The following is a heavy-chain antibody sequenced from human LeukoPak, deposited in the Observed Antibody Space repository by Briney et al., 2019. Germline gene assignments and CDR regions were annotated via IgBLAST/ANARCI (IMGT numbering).Heavy chain of an antibody. Sequence: SVKVSCKASGCTFSSYVISWVRQAPGQALEWVGRIIPILGLPNYAQDFQGRVTITADKSTSTASMELSSLRSEDTAVYYCAREPLKTRFSGSYSRYYYYYGMDVWGQGTTVTVSS. J-gene: IGHJ6*02. D-gene: IGHD1-26*01. CDR3: AREPLKTRFSGSYSRYYYYYGMDV. CDR2: IIPILGLP. V-gene: IGHV1-69*04. CDR1: GCTFSSYV.